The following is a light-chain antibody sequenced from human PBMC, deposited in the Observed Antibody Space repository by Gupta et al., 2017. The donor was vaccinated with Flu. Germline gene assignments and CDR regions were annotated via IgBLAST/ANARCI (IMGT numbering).Light chain of an antibody. Sequence: EIVLPQSPGILSLSPGERATLSCRASQSVSSSYLAWYQQKPGQAPRLLIYGASSRATGIPDRFSGSGSGTDFTLTISRLEPEDFAVYYCQQYGSSPLWTFGQGTKVGIK. CDR2: GAS. V-gene: IGKV3-20*01. J-gene: IGKJ1*01. CDR3: QQYGSSPLWT. CDR1: QSVSSSY.